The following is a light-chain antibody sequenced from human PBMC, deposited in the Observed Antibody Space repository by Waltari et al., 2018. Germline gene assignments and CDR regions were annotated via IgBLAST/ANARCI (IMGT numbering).Light chain of an antibody. J-gene: IGLJ1*01. V-gene: IGLV3-19*01. CDR2: GRN. CDR1: SLRRNY. CDR3: NSRDSSGSHYV. Sequence: SSELTQDPAVSVALGQTVRIPCQGNSLRRNYASWYQQKSGQAPILVIYGRNNRPSGIPDRFSGSSSGNSASLTITGAQAEDEADYYCNSRDSSGSHYVFGAGTKVTVL.